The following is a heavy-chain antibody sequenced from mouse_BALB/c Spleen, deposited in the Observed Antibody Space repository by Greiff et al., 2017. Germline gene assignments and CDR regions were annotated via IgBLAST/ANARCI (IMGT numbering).Heavy chain of an antibody. D-gene: IGHD1-2*01. CDR1: GFNIKDTY. Sequence: DVKLVESGAELVKPGASVKLSCTASGFNIKDTYMHWVKQRPEQGLEWIGRIDPANGNTKYDPKFQGKATITADTSSNTAYLQLSSLTSEDTAVYYCARDHYYGGYAMDYWGQGTSVTVSS. J-gene: IGHJ4*01. V-gene: IGHV14-3*02. CDR2: IDPANGNT. CDR3: ARDHYYGGYAMDY.